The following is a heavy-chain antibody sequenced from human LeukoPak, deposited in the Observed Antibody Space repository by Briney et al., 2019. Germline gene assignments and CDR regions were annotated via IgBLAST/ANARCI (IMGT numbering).Heavy chain of an antibody. CDR2: ISYDGSNK. D-gene: IGHD3-10*01. Sequence: QAGGSLRLSCAASGFTFSSYAMRWVRQAPGKGLEWVAVISYDGSNKYYADSVKGRFTISRDNSKNTLYLQMNSLRAEDTAVYYCARDLSRSYSVDYWGQGTLVTVSS. V-gene: IGHV3-30-3*01. CDR1: GFTFSSYA. CDR3: ARDLSRSYSVDY. J-gene: IGHJ4*02.